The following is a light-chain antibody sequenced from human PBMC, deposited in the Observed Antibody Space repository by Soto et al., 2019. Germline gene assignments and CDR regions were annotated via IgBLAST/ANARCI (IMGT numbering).Light chain of an antibody. CDR1: QSVSSN. CDR2: DAS. Sequence: ERVLRQAPGTLSLSAWERAALSCGASQSVSSNLAWYQQKPGQAPRLLIYDASTRATDIPARFSGSGSGTDFTLTISSLLSEDFAVYYCHQYYKWPLTFGGGTKVDI. V-gene: IGKV3-15*01. CDR3: HQYYKWPLT. J-gene: IGKJ4*01.